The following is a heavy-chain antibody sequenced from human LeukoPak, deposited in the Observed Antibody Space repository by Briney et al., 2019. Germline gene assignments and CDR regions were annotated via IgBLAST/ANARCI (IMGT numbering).Heavy chain of an antibody. D-gene: IGHD4-17*01. CDR2: IHSADSNT. Sequence: GESLKISCKESGYSFTNYWIGWVRQMPGKGLEWMGIIHSADSNTKYSPSFQGQVTTSADKSISTAYLQWSGLKASATAMYYCAGARHGDYRWDYWGQGTLVTVSS. V-gene: IGHV5-51*01. CDR1: GYSFTNYW. CDR3: AGARHGDYRWDY. J-gene: IGHJ4*02.